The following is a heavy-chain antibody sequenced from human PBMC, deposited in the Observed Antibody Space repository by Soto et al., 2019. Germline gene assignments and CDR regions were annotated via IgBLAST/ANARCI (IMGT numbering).Heavy chain of an antibody. CDR3: AREKDYSSRWYVDY. Sequence: QVQLVESGGGVVQPGRSLRLSCAASGFTFSSYAMHWVRQAPGKGLEWVAVISYDGSNKYYADSMKGRFTISRDNSKNPRYLQMNSLRAEDTAVYYGAREKDYSSRWYVDYWGQGTLVTVSS. J-gene: IGHJ4*02. V-gene: IGHV3-30-3*01. CDR1: GFTFSSYA. D-gene: IGHD6-13*01. CDR2: ISYDGSNK.